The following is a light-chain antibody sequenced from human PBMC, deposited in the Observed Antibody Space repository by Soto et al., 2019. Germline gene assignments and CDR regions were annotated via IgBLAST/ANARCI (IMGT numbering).Light chain of an antibody. V-gene: IGKV3-20*01. CDR2: GAS. CDR1: QSVSSSY. J-gene: IGKJ3*01. CDR3: QQYGSSFT. Sequence: EIVLTQSPGTLSLSPGERATLSCRASQSVSSSYLAWYQQKPGQAPRLLIYGASSRATGIPDRFSGSGSGTDFTLTISRLETEDFAVYYCQQYGSSFTFGPGTKVHIK.